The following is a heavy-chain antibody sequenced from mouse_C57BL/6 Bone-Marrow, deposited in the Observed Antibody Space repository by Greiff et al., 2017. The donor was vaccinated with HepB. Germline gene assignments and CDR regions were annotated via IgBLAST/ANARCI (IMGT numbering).Heavy chain of an antibody. CDR3: ARWDYDFY. CDR1: GYTFTSYW. J-gene: IGHJ2*01. CDR2: IDPSDSYT. Sequence: QVQLQQPGAELVRPGTSVKLSCKASGYTFTSYWMHWVKQRPGQGLEWIGVIDPSDSYTNYNQKFKGKATLTVDTSSSTAYMQLSILTSEDSAVYYCARWDYDFYWGQGTTLTVSS. D-gene: IGHD2-4*01. V-gene: IGHV1-59*01.